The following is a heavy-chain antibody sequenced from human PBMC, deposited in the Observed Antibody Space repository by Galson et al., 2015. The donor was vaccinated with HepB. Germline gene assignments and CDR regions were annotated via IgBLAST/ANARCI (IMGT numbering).Heavy chain of an antibody. J-gene: IGHJ5*02. CDR3: AKDVRTSCYA. D-gene: IGHD2-2*01. V-gene: IGHV3-30*18. Sequence: SLRLSCAASGFTFSSYGMHWVRQAPGQGLEWVAVISFDGSNEYYADSVKGRFTISRDNSKNTLYLQMNSLRPEDTAVYYCAKDVRTSCYAWGQGTLVTVSS. CDR2: ISFDGSNE. CDR1: GFTFSSYG.